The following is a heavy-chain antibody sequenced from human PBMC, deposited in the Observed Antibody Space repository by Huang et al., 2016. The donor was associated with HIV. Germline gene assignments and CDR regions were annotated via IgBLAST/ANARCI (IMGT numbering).Heavy chain of an antibody. V-gene: IGHV1-3*01. CDR3: AREFVIFGAPLWPAY. CDR2: INPGNGNT. D-gene: IGHD2-21*01. Sequence: QVQLVQSGAEVKKPGASVKVSCKASGYSFTTYALHWLRQAPGQRLEWMGWINPGNGNTNDSQKFQGEVTITRDTSASTVYMEVSSLTFEDTAVYYCAREFVIFGAPLWPAYWGQGTLISVSS. CDR1: GYSFTTYA. J-gene: IGHJ4*02.